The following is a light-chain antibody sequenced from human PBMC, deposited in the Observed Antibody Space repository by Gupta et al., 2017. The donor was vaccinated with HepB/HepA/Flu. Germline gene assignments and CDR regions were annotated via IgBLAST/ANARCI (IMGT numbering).Light chain of an antibody. CDR3: EAWDERLSGLF. V-gene: IGLV1-47*02. J-gene: IGLJ1*01. Sequence: QSVLTPPPSASGTRCPRVTLSCSGRSSNIGRNYGYWYQQLPGTAPKILIYSNNRRPSGVPDRFSGSKSGNSASLAISVTRSEDEAEYYCEAWDERLSGLFFGTGTKVTVL. CDR2: SNN. CDR1: SSNIGRNY.